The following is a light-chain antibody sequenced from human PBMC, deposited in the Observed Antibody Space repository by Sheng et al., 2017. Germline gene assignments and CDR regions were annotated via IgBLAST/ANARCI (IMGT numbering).Light chain of an antibody. Sequence: EIVLTQSPATLSLSPGERATLSCRASQSVSYYLAWYQQKPGQAPRLLIYDASNRATGIPARFSGSGSGTDFTLTISNLEPEDFAVYYCQQRSNWPRTFGQGTKLEI. CDR2: DAS. CDR1: QSVSYY. J-gene: IGKJ2*01. V-gene: IGKV3-11*01. CDR3: QQRSNWPRT.